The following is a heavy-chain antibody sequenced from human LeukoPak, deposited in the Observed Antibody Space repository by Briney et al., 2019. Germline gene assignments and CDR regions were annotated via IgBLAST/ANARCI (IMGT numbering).Heavy chain of an antibody. V-gene: IGHV1-46*01. CDR2: INPSGGST. CDR1: GYTFTSYY. CDR3: ASSTGGSYFLES. Sequence: GASVKVSCKASGYTFTSYYMHWVRQAPGQGLEWMGIINPSGGSTSYAQKFQGRVTMTRDTSTSTVYMELSSLSSEDTAVYYCASSTGGSYFLESWGQGTLVTVSS. D-gene: IGHD1-26*01. J-gene: IGHJ4*02.